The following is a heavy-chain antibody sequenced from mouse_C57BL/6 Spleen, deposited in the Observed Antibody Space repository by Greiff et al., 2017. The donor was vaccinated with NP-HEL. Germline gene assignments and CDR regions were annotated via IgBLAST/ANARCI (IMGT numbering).Heavy chain of an antibody. CDR2: INPNNGGP. V-gene: IGHV1-18*01. D-gene: IGHD1-1*01. CDR1: GYTFTDYN. CDR3: ARGGGSSRYFDV. J-gene: IGHJ1*03. Sequence: VQLQQSGPELVKPGASVKIPCKASGYTFTDYNMDWVKQSHGKSLEWIGDINPNNGGPIYNQKFKGKATLTVDKSSSTAYMELRSLTSEDTAVYYCARGGGSSRYFDVWGTGTTVTVSS.